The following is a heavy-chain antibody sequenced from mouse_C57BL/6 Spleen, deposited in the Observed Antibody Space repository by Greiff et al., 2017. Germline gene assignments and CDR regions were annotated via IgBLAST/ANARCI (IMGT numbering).Heavy chain of an antibody. J-gene: IGHJ2*01. CDR1: GYTFTDYN. D-gene: IGHD1-1*01. Sequence: VHVKQSGPELVKPGASVKMSCKASGYTFTDYNMHWVKQSHGKSLEWIGYINPNNGGTSYNQKFKGKATLTVNKSSSTAYMELRSLTSEDSAVYYCARAVVATNWGQGTTLTVSS. CDR2: INPNNGGT. V-gene: IGHV1-22*01. CDR3: ARAVVATN.